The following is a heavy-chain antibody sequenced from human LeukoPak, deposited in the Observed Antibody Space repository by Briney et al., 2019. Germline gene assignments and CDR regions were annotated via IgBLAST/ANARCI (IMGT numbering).Heavy chain of an antibody. CDR2: ISSSSSYI. V-gene: IGHV3-21*01. CDR3: ARGRYSSSWPLGY. D-gene: IGHD6-13*01. J-gene: IGHJ4*02. CDR1: GFTFSSYS. Sequence: GGSLRLSCAASGFTFSSYSMNWVRQAPGKGLEWVSSISSSSSYIYYADSVKGRFTISRDNAKNSLYLQMNSLRAEDTAVYYCARGRYSSSWPLGYWGQGTLVTVSS.